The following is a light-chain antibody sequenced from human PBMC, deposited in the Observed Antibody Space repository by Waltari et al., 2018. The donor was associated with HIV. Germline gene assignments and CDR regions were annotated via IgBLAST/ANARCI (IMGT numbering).Light chain of an antibody. CDR1: QSVLSSSNNKNY. J-gene: IGKJ1*01. CDR3: QQYYSTPWT. CDR2: WAS. V-gene: IGKV4-1*01. Sequence: DIVITQSSDSLAVSLGVRATLDCKSSQSVLSSSNNKNYLAWYQQKPGQPPTVRIYWASTRESGVPDRFSGSGSGTDFTLTISSLQAEDVAVYYCQQYYSTPWTFGQGTKVESK.